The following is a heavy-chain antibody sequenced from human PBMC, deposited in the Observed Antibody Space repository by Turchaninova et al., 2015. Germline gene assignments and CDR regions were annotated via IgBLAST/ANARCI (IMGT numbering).Heavy chain of an antibody. CDR3: ARDSIIEAHCYGY. D-gene: IGHD1-14*01. Sequence: QVQLVQSGAEVEKPGASVKVSCKASGYTFNDFYIHWIRQAPGQGLEWMGGINPQTCGPENPQKSQARVTRTGDMSISTLYWDLTSLRSDDTAVYFCARDSIIEAHCYGYWGQGTLVTVSS. V-gene: IGHV1-2*02. CDR1: GYTFNDFY. J-gene: IGHJ4*02. CDR2: INPQTCGP.